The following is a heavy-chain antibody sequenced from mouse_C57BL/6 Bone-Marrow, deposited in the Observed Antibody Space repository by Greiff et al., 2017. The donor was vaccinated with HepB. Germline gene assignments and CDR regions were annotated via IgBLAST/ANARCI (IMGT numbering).Heavy chain of an antibody. CDR3: TTLFFSSPYYFDY. CDR2: IDPENGDT. J-gene: IGHJ2*01. CDR1: GFNINDDY. V-gene: IGHV14-4*01. D-gene: IGHD1-3*01. Sequence: EVQLQQSGAELVRPGASVKLSCTASGFNINDDYMHWVKQRPEQGLEWIGWIDPENGDTEYASKFQGKATITADTSSNTAYLQLSSLTSEDTAVYYCTTLFFSSPYYFDYWGQGTTLTVSS.